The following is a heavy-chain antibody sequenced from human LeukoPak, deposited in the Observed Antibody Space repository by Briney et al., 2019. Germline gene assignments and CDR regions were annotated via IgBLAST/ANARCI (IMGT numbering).Heavy chain of an antibody. Sequence: ASVKVSCKASGGTFSSYAISWVRQAPGQGLEWMGGIIPIFGTANYAQKFQGRVTITADESTSTAYMELSSLRSEDTAVYYCASASGDFWSGAPYNWFDPWGQGTLVTVSS. D-gene: IGHD3-3*01. CDR3: ASASGDFWSGAPYNWFDP. CDR1: GGTFSSYA. V-gene: IGHV1-69*13. J-gene: IGHJ5*02. CDR2: IIPIFGTA.